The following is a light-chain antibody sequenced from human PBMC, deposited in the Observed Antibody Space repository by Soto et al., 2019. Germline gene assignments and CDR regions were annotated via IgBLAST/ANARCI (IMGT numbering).Light chain of an antibody. CDR3: KKYNSAPFT. V-gene: IGKV1-27*01. Sequence: DIQMTQSPSSLSASVGDRVTITCRASQGISNYLAWYQQKPGKVPKLLIYAASTLQSGVPSRFSGSGSGTDFTFTIRSLQPEDVATYYCKKYNSAPFTFGPGTKVDIK. CDR2: AAS. J-gene: IGKJ3*01. CDR1: QGISNY.